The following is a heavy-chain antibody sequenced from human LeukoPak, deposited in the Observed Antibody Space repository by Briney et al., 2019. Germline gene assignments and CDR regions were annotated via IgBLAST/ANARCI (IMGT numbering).Heavy chain of an antibody. CDR2: IHSSGST. D-gene: IGHD5-12*01. CDR1: GGSISSYY. CDR3: ATNTNAFDYWAY. Sequence: PSETLSLTCTVSGGSISSYYWNWIRQPAGEGLEWIGRIHSSGSTSCNPSLKPRVTMSVDTSNNQVSLKLSSVTAADTAVYYCATNTNAFDYWAYWGQGTLVTVSS. V-gene: IGHV4-4*07. J-gene: IGHJ4*02.